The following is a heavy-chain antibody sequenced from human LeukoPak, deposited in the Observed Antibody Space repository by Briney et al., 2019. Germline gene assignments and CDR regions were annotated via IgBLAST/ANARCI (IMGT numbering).Heavy chain of an antibody. CDR3: TRDASSYFDY. D-gene: IGHD3-16*02. Sequence: GGSLRLSCAASGFTFSNYGIHWVRQAPGKGLEWVAVIWYDGSNKYYADSVKGRFTISRDNSKNTLYLQMNSLRAEDTAVYYYTRDASSYFDYWGQGTLVTVSS. J-gene: IGHJ4*02. CDR1: GFTFSNYG. V-gene: IGHV3-33*01. CDR2: IWYDGSNK.